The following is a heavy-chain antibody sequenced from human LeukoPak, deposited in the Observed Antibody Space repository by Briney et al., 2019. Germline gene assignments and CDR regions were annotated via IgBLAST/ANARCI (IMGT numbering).Heavy chain of an antibody. J-gene: IGHJ3*02. V-gene: IGHV1-2*02. D-gene: IGHD2-2*02. CDR1: GYTFTGYY. CDR2: INPNSGGT. CDR3: AREWCSSTSCYMGEDAFDI. Sequence: GASVTVSCKASGYTFTGYYMHWVRQAPGQGRAWMGWINPNSGGTNYAQKFQGRVTMTRDTSISTAYLELSRLRSDDTAVYYCAREWCSSTSCYMGEDAFDIWGQGTMVTVSS.